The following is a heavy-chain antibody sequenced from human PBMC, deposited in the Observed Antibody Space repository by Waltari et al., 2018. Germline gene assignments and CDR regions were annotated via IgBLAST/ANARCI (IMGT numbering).Heavy chain of an antibody. V-gene: IGHV4-59*01. D-gene: IGHD3-3*01. J-gene: IGHJ4*02. CDR2: IYYSAST. Sequence: QVQLQESGPGLVKPSETLSLTCTVSGGSISSYYWSWIRQPPGKGLEWIWYIYYSASTNYNPSLKRRVTISVDTSKNQFSLKLSSVTAADTAVDYCARWTYDNLGFWSGYYFDYWGQGTLVTVSS. CDR3: ARWTYDNLGFWSGYYFDY. CDR1: GGSISSYY.